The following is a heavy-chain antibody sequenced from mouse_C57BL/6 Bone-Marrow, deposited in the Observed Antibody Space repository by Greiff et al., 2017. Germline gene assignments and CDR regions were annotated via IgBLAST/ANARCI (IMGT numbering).Heavy chain of an antibody. J-gene: IGHJ2*01. Sequence: EVQLQQSVAELVRPGASVKLSCTASGFNIKNTYMHWVKQRPEQGLEWIGRIDPANGNTKYAPKFQGKATITADTSSNTAYLQLSSLTSEDTAIYYCARSRGYGSSRYYFDYWGQGTTLTVSS. V-gene: IGHV14-3*01. CDR1: GFNIKNTY. CDR3: ARSRGYGSSRYYFDY. CDR2: IDPANGNT. D-gene: IGHD1-1*01.